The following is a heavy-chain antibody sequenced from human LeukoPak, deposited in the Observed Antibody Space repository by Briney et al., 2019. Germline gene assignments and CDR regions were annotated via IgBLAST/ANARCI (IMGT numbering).Heavy chain of an antibody. CDR1: GGTFSSYA. Sequence: SVKVSCKASGGTFSSYAISWVRQAPGQGLEWMGGIIPIFGTANYAQKFQGRVTITADESTSTAYMELSSLRSEDTAVYYCARDRGGIQLYNYWGQGTLVTVSS. V-gene: IGHV1-69*01. D-gene: IGHD1-1*01. CDR2: IIPIFGTA. J-gene: IGHJ4*02. CDR3: ARDRGGIQLYNY.